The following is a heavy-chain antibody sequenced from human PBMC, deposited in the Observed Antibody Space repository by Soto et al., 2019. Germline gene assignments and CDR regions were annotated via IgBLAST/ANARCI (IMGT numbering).Heavy chain of an antibody. D-gene: IGHD6-6*01. Sequence: GGSLRLSCAASGFTFSYYGIHWVRQAPGKGLEWVAVISYDESSKFYAASVKGRFSISRDNSNNTLYLQMNSLRTEDTAVYYCAKPIAAPGSDRGFYYYGMDVWGQGTTVTVSS. CDR1: GFTFSYYG. J-gene: IGHJ6*02. V-gene: IGHV3-30*18. CDR3: AKPIAAPGSDRGFYYYGMDV. CDR2: ISYDESSK.